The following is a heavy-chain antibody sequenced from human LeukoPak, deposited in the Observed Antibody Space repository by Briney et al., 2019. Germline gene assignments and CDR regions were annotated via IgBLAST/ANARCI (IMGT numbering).Heavy chain of an antibody. Sequence: SETLSLTCTVSGDSISSYYWSWIRQPPGKGLEWIGYVFYTGTTNYNPSLKSRVTISVDTSKNQFSLKMSSVTAADTAVYYCARPSRIAAAGNFDYWGQGTLVTVSS. CDR1: GDSISSYY. CDR3: ARPSRIAAAGNFDY. V-gene: IGHV4-59*01. D-gene: IGHD6-13*01. J-gene: IGHJ4*02. CDR2: VFYTGTT.